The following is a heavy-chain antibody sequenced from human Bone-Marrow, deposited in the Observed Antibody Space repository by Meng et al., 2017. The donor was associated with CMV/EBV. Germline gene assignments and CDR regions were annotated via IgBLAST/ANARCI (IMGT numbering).Heavy chain of an antibody. CDR1: GGSFSGYY. J-gene: IGHJ3*02. CDR3: ARETLSDSSGYTPDPGAFDI. Sequence: GSLRLSCAVYGGSFSGYYWSWIRQPPGKGLEWIGSIYYSGSTYYNPSLKSRVTISVDTSKNQFSLKLSSVPAADTAVYYCARETLSDSSGYTPDPGAFDIWGQGTMVTVSS. V-gene: IGHV4-34*01. D-gene: IGHD3-22*01. CDR2: IYYSGST.